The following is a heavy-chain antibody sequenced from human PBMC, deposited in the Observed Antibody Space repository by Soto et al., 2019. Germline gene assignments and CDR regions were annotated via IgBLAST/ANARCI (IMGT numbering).Heavy chain of an antibody. CDR3: AGGEITMVRGVNIEAFDI. CDR1: GFTFSSYG. CDR2: IWYDGSNK. V-gene: IGHV3-33*01. J-gene: IGHJ3*02. Sequence: GGSLRLSCAASGFTFSSYGMLWVRQAPGKGLEWVAVIWYDGSNKYYADSVKGRFTISRDNAKNTLYLQMNSLRAEDTAVYYCAGGEITMVRGVNIEAFDIWGQGTMVTVSS. D-gene: IGHD3-10*01.